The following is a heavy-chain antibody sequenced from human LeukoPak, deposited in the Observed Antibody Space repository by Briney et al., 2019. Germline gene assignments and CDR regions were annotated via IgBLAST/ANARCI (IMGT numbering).Heavy chain of an antibody. J-gene: IGHJ4*02. V-gene: IGHV3-20*04. CDR2: INWNGGST. CDR1: GFTFDDYG. CDR3: ARDVGFGGYSRGIFDY. Sequence: PGGSLRLSCAASGFTFDDYGMSWVRQAPGKGLEWVSGINWNGGSTGYADSVKGRFTISRDNAKNSLYLQMNSLRAEDTAVYYCARDVGFGGYSRGIFDYWGQGTLVTVSS. D-gene: IGHD3-10*01.